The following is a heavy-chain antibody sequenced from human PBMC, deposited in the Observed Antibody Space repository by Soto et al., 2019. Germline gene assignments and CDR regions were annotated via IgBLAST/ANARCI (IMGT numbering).Heavy chain of an antibody. J-gene: IGHJ4*02. CDR2: IYYSGST. CDR1: GGSINNYY. D-gene: IGHD3-10*01. V-gene: IGHV4-59*01. CDR3: ASVMVRGVIDY. Sequence: PSETLSLTCTVSGGSINNYYWSWIRQPPGKGLEWIGYIYYSGSTNYNPSLKSRVTISVDTSKNQFSLKLSSVTAADTAVYYCASVMVRGVIDYWGQGTLVTVSS.